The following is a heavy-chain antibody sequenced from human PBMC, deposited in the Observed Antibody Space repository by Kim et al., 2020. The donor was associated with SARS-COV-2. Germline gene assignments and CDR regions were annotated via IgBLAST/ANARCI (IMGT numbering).Heavy chain of an antibody. CDR3: ANPTSNMDV. Sequence: SVKVSCKASGDAFSNYAISWVRQAPGQGLEWMGEIMPIFGTTRYAQKFQDRFTITADGSTNTAYMELSRLRSEDTAVYYCANPTSNMDVWGQGTTIIVSS. V-gene: IGHV1-69*13. CDR2: IMPIFGTT. J-gene: IGHJ6*02. CDR1: GDAFSNYA. D-gene: IGHD2-2*01.